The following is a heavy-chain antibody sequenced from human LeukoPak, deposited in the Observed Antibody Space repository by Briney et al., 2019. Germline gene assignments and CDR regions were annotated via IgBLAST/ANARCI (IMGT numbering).Heavy chain of an antibody. D-gene: IGHD5-24*01. CDR3: ARSRDGYNWIIDY. CDR1: GGTFSSYA. CDR2: IIPIFRIA. Sequence: SVKVSCKASGGTFSSYAISWVRQAPGQGLEWMGRIIPIFRIANYAQKFQGRVTITADKSTSTAYMELSSLRSEDTAVYYCARSRDGYNWIIDYWGQGTLVTVSS. J-gene: IGHJ4*02. V-gene: IGHV1-69*04.